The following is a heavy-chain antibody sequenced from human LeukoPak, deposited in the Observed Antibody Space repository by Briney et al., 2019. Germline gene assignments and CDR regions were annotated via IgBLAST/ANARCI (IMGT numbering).Heavy chain of an antibody. CDR3: AKSLGYDILTGYDY. Sequence: GGSLRLSCAASGFTFDDYAMHWVRQAPGKGLEWVSGISWNSGSIGYADSVKGRFTISRDNAKNSPYLQMNSLRAEDMALYYCAKSLGYDILTGYDYWGQGTLVTVSS. CDR2: ISWNSGSI. D-gene: IGHD3-9*01. J-gene: IGHJ4*02. CDR1: GFTFDDYA. V-gene: IGHV3-9*03.